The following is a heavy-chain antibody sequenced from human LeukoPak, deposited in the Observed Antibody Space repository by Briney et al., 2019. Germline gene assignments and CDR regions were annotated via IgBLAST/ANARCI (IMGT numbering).Heavy chain of an antibody. V-gene: IGHV3-33*01. Sequence: GGSLRLSCAASGFTFSSYGVHWVRQAPGKGLEWVAVIWYDGSNKYYADSVKGRFTISRDNSKNTLYLQMNSLRAEDTAVYYCARNEDNYYYYGMDVWGQGTTVTVSS. CDR3: ARNEDNYYYYGMDV. D-gene: IGHD1-1*01. CDR1: GFTFSSYG. CDR2: IWYDGSNK. J-gene: IGHJ6*02.